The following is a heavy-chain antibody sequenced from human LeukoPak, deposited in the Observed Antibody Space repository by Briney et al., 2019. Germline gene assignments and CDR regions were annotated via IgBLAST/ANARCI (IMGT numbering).Heavy chain of an antibody. CDR3: AKEQWLVHGPFDY. CDR2: IRYDGSNK. D-gene: IGHD6-19*01. CDR1: GFTFSVCG. Sequence: GGSLRLFCAASGFTFSVCGMHWVRQAPGKGLEWVAFIRYDGSNKYYADSVKGRFTISRDNSKNTLYLQMNSLRAEDTAVYYCAKEQWLVHGPFDYWGQGTLVTVSS. V-gene: IGHV3-30*02. J-gene: IGHJ4*02.